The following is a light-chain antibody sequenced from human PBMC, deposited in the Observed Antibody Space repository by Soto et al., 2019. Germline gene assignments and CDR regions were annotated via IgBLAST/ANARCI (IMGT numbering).Light chain of an antibody. J-gene: IGLJ3*02. V-gene: IGLV1-44*01. CDR2: RNS. CDR3: AAWDDNLRGVV. Sequence: QSGLTQPPSASGTPRQRIILSCSGSSSNIGRNTVNWYQHLPGRAPKVLIYRNSHRPSGVPDRFSGSQSGSSASLAISGLKSEDEADYYCAAWDDNLRGVVFGGGTQLTVL. CDR1: SSNIGRNT.